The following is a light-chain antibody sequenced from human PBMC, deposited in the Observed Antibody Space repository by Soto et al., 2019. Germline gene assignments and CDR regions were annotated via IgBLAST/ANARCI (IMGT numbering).Light chain of an antibody. CDR1: QTINNW. CDR2: HAS. J-gene: IGKJ1*01. CDR3: QHYNSYPWT. V-gene: IGKV1-5*01. Sequence: DIQMTQSPSTLSASIGDRVTITCRASQTINNWLAWYQQKPGKAPNLLIYHASNLETGVPSRFSGSASGTEFTLTISSLQPDDFATYYCQHYNSYPWTFGQGTKVEIK.